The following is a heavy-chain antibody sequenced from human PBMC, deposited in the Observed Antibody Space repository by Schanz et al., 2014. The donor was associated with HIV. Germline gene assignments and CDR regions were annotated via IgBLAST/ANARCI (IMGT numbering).Heavy chain of an antibody. CDR3: ARTSGWSNRAWWYFDL. D-gene: IGHD6-19*01. V-gene: IGHV1-69*01. J-gene: IGHJ2*01. CDR2: IIPIFGTS. Sequence: QVQLVQSGAELKKPGSSVKVSCKASGGTFSKYAISWVRQAPGQGLEWVGGIIPIFGTSNYAQKFQGRVTITADESTSTAYMELSRLRSDDTAVYYCARTSGWSNRAWWYFDLWGRGTLVTVSS. CDR1: GGTFSKYA.